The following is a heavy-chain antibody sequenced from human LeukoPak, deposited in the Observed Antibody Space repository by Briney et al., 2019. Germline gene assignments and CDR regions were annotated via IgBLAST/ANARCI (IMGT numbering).Heavy chain of an antibody. CDR2: FYYSGRT. V-gene: IGHV4-59*08. Sequence: PSETLSLTCSVSGGSISGYYWSWIRQSPGKGLEWIGYFYYSGRTNYNPSLKSRVTISADTSKNQFSLRLSSVTAADTAVYYCARPAGSGYWYYFGYWGQGSLVTVSS. CDR1: GGSISGYY. J-gene: IGHJ4*02. D-gene: IGHD5-12*01. CDR3: ARPAGSGYWYYFGY.